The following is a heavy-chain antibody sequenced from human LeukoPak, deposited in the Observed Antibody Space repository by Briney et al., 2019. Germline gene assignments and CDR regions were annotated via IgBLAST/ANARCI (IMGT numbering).Heavy chain of an antibody. CDR2: INHSGST. CDR1: GGSFSGYY. Sequence: SETLSLTCAVYGGSFSGYYWSWIRQPPGKGLEWIGEINHSGSTNYNPSLKSRVTISVDTSKNQFSLKLSAVTAADAGVYYCARGLYGPWGQGTLVTVSS. D-gene: IGHD2-2*02. J-gene: IGHJ5*02. V-gene: IGHV4-34*01. CDR3: ARGLYGP.